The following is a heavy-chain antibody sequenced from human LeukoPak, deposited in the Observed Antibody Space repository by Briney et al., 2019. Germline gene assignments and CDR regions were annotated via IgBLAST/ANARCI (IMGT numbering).Heavy chain of an antibody. CDR1: GGSISNYW. CDR2: VFDSGGT. Sequence: SETLSLTCTVSGGSISNYWWSWIRQPPGKGLEWIGYVFDSGGTNYNPSLKSRVTISVDTSKKQFSLNLSSVTAADTAVYYCARGYSNSWNYFDYWGQGTLVTVSS. V-gene: IGHV4-59*01. D-gene: IGHD6-13*01. CDR3: ARGYSNSWNYFDY. J-gene: IGHJ4*02.